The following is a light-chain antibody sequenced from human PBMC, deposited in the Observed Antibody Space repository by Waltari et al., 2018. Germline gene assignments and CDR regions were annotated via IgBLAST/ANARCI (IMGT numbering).Light chain of an antibody. Sequence: IVLTQSPATLSLSPWERATLSCSASQSVSSYLAWYQQKPGQAPRLLIYDASNRATGIPARFSGSGSGTDFTLTISSLEPEDFAVYYCQQSSNWPPWTFGQGTKVEIK. CDR2: DAS. J-gene: IGKJ1*01. CDR1: QSVSSY. V-gene: IGKV3-11*01. CDR3: QQSSNWPPWT.